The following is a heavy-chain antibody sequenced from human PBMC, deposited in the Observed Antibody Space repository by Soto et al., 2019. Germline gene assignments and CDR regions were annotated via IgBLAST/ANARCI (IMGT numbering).Heavy chain of an antibody. J-gene: IGHJ5*02. D-gene: IGHD6-13*01. V-gene: IGHV3-7*03. Sequence: EVQLVESGGGLVQPGGSLRLSCAASGFTFSSYWMSWVRQAPGKGLEWVANIKHDGSEKYYVDSVKGRFTISRDNAKNSLYLQVNSLRAEDAAVYYCASRVAYIISPGWGWFDPWGQGTLVTVSS. CDR1: GFTFSSYW. CDR2: IKHDGSEK. CDR3: ASRVAYIISPGWGWFDP.